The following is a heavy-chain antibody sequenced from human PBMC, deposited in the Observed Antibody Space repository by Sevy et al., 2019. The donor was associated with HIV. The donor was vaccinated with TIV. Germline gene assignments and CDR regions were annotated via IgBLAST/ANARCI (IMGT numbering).Heavy chain of an antibody. Sequence: GGSLRLSCSASGFTFGDYAMSWFRQAPGKGLEWVAFIRSKAYGGTTEYAASVKGRLTISRDDSRSIAYLQMSSLKIEDTAMFYCTLYNSHRGFDPWGQGTLVTVSS. J-gene: IGHJ5*02. V-gene: IGHV3-49*03. CDR3: TLYNSHRGFDP. CDR1: GFTFGDYA. CDR2: IRSKAYGGTT. D-gene: IGHD1-1*01.